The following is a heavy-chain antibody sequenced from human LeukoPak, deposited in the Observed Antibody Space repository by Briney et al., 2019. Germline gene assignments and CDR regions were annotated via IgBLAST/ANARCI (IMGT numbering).Heavy chain of an antibody. V-gene: IGHV1-18*01. Sequence: GASVKVSCKAPGYTFTSYAISWVRQAPGQGLEWMGWISAYNSNTNYAQNLQGRVTMTTDTSTSTAYMELGSLRSDDTAVYYCARAYGSGSYYVYYGMDVWGQGTTVTVSS. CDR2: ISAYNSNT. D-gene: IGHD3-10*01. J-gene: IGHJ6*02. CDR1: GYTFTSYA. CDR3: ARAYGSGSYYVYYGMDV.